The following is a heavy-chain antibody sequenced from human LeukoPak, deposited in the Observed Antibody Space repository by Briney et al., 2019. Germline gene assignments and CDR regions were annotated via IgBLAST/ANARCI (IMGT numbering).Heavy chain of an antibody. D-gene: IGHD3-9*01. CDR3: ARGDYDILTGYYSSSVVY. Sequence: SVKVSCKASGYSFTSYGISWVRQAPGQGLEWMGGIIPIFGTANYAQKFQGRVTITADKSTSTAYMELSSLRSEDTAVYYCARGDYDILTGYYSSSVVYWGQGTLVTVSS. J-gene: IGHJ4*02. V-gene: IGHV1-69*06. CDR2: IIPIFGTA. CDR1: GYSFTSYG.